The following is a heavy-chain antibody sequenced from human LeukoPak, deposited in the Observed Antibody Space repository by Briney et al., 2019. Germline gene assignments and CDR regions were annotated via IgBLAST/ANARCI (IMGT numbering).Heavy chain of an antibody. Sequence: GASVTVSCKVSGYTFTSYGINWVRQAPGQGLEWMGWITAFNGNTDYAQKFQGRVTMTTDTSTNTAYMELRSLRSDDTAVYYCARESYDSSGSYFFLKLLDYWGQGTLVTVSS. D-gene: IGHD3-22*01. J-gene: IGHJ4*02. CDR2: ITAFNGNT. CDR1: GYTFTSYG. CDR3: ARESYDSSGSYFFLKLLDY. V-gene: IGHV1-18*01.